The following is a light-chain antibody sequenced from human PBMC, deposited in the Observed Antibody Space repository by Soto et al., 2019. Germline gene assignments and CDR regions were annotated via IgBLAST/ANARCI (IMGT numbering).Light chain of an antibody. V-gene: IGKV3-20*01. CDR1: QIVSSSY. J-gene: IGKJ1*01. CDR3: QQYGSSPRT. CDR2: GAS. Sequence: EILLTQSPGTLSLSPGERATLSCRASQIVSSSYLAWYQQKPGQAPMLLLYGASSRATGIPDRFSGSGSGTDFTLTISRLEPEDFAVYYCQQYGSSPRTFGQGTKVEIK.